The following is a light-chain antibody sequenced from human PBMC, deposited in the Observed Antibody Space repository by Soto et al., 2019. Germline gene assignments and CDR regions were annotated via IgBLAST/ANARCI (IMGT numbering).Light chain of an antibody. CDR3: QKYYSTHHT. Sequence: DIVMTQSPDSLAVSLGERATINCKSSQSVLYSSNNKNYLAWYQQEPGQPPKLLIYWASTRESGVPDRFSGSGSGTDFTLTISSLQAEDVAVYYFQKYYSTHHTFGHGTNLEIK. CDR2: WAS. V-gene: IGKV4-1*01. CDR1: QSVLYSSNNKNY. J-gene: IGKJ2*01.